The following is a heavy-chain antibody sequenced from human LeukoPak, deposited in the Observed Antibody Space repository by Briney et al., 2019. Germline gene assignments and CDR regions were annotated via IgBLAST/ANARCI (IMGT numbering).Heavy chain of an antibody. J-gene: IGHJ5*02. Sequence: PGGSLRLSCEASGFTLNKYWMHWVRQAPGKGLVRVSRITGDGSDIAYADSVKGRFTVSRDDAKNTLFLQMTSLRVEDTAIYYCARDAYNTTSNWLDPWGQGTLVTVSS. D-gene: IGHD5-24*01. CDR3: ARDAYNTTSNWLDP. CDR2: ITGDGSDI. V-gene: IGHV3-74*01. CDR1: GFTLNKYW.